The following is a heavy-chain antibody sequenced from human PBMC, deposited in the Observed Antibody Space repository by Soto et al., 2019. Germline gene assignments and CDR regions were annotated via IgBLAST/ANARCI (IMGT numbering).Heavy chain of an antibody. CDR3: ARARTRQQWLVTDY. D-gene: IGHD6-19*01. CDR2: ISAYNGNT. Sequence: ASVKVSCKASGYTFTSYGISWVRQAPGQGLEWMGWISAYNGNTNYAQKLQGRVTMTTDTSTSTAYMELRSLRSDDTAVYYCARARTRQQWLVTDYWGQGTLVTVSS. CDR1: GYTFTSYG. V-gene: IGHV1-18*01. J-gene: IGHJ4*02.